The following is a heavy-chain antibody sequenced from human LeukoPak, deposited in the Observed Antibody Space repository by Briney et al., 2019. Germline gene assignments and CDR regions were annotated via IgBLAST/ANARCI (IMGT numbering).Heavy chain of an antibody. CDR2: IYSGGST. Sequence: GGSLRLSCAASGFTVSSNYMSWVRQAPGKGLEWVSVIYSGGSTYYADSVKGRFTISRDNSKNTLYLQMNSLRAEDTAVYYCARDRGYDSSGYYFRFDYWGQGTLDTVSS. CDR3: ARDRGYDSSGYYFRFDY. J-gene: IGHJ4*02. V-gene: IGHV3-66*01. D-gene: IGHD3-22*01. CDR1: GFTVSSNY.